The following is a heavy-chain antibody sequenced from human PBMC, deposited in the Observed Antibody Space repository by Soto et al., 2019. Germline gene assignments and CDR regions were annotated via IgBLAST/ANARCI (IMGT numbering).Heavy chain of an antibody. V-gene: IGHV4-30-4*01. CDR1: VGSISSGDYY. J-gene: IGHJ6*02. Sequence: SETLSLTCTVSVGSISSGDYYWSWIRQPPGKGLEWIGYIYYSGSTYYSPSLKSRVTISVDTSKNQFSLKLSSVTAADTAVYYCARGKDFYYYYYGMDVWGQGTTVTVSS. CDR2: IYYSGST. CDR3: ARGKDFYYYYYGMDV.